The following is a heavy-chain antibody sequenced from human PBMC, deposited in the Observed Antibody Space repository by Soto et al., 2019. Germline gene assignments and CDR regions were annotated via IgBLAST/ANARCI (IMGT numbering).Heavy chain of an antibody. CDR3: ARVRRTAVTIDY. CDR1: GGSFSGYY. CDR2: INHSGST. V-gene: IGHV4-34*01. D-gene: IGHD4-17*01. J-gene: IGHJ4*02. Sequence: QVQLQQWGAGLLKPSETLSLTCAVYGGSFSGYYWSWIRQPPGKGLEWIGEINHSGSTNYNPSLKSRVTSSVDTSRNQFSLKLSFVTAADTAVYYCARVRRTAVTIDYWGQGTLVTVSS.